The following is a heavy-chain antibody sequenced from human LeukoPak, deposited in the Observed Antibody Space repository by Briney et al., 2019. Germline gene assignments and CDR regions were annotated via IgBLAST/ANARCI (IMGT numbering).Heavy chain of an antibody. CDR1: GYTFTTYD. CDR3: ARRRDFRWFGGYDAFDI. CDR2: MNPNSGKT. V-gene: IGHV1-8*01. D-gene: IGHD3-10*01. Sequence: ASVKVSCKASGYTFTTYDINWVRQATGQGLEWMGWMNPNSGKTGYAQKFQGRVTMTRNTSISTAYMELSSLRFEDTAVYYCARRRDFRWFGGYDAFDIWGQGTMVTVSS. J-gene: IGHJ3*02.